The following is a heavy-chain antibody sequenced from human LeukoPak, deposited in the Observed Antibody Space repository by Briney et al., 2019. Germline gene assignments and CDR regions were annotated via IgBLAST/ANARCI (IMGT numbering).Heavy chain of an antibody. D-gene: IGHD3/OR15-3a*01. Sequence: PGGSLRLSCAASGFTFAGYAMNWVRQTPGKGLEWVSGISWNSSNIDYADSVKGRFTISRDNAKNSLYLQMNSLRAEDPALYYCAKGARYNYVFIVGYFDYWGQGTLVTVSS. CDR1: GFTFAGYA. J-gene: IGHJ4*02. V-gene: IGHV3-9*01. CDR2: ISWNSSNI. CDR3: AKGARYNYVFIVGYFDY.